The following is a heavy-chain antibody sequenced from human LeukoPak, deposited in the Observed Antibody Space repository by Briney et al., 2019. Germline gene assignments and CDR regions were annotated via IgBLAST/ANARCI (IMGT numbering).Heavy chain of an antibody. J-gene: IGHJ5*02. V-gene: IGHV1-69*05. Sequence: SVKVSCKASGGTFSSYAISWVRQAPGQGLEWMGGIIPIFGTANYAQKSQGRVTITTDESTSTAYMELSSLRSEDTAVYYCARVTACRYCSGGSFMNWFDPWGQGTLVTVSS. CDR2: IIPIFGTA. CDR3: ARVTACRYCSGGSFMNWFDP. D-gene: IGHD2-15*01. CDR1: GGTFSSYA.